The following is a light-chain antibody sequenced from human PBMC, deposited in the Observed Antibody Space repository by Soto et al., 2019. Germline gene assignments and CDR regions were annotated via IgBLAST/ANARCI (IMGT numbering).Light chain of an antibody. CDR1: SSDVGGYNY. V-gene: IGLV2-14*01. Sequence: QSALTQPASVSGSPGQPITISCTGTSSDVGGYNYVSWYQQHPGKAPKLMIYEVSNRPSGVSNRLSGSKSGNTASLTVSGLQAEDEADYYCSSYTSSRVFGGGTKLTVL. CDR3: SSYTSSRV. J-gene: IGLJ3*02. CDR2: EVS.